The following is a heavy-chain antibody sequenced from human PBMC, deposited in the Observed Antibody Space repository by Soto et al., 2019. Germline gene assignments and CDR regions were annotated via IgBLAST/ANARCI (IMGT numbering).Heavy chain of an antibody. CDR1: GYTLTELS. Sequence: ASVKVSCKVSGYTLTELSMHWVRQAPGKGLEWMGGFDPEDGETIYAQKFQGRVTMTEDTSTDTAYMELSSLRSEDTAVYYCATQPPDHYYDSSGYHAWGQGTLVTVSS. CDR3: ATQPPDHYYDSSGYHA. V-gene: IGHV1-24*01. CDR2: FDPEDGET. D-gene: IGHD3-22*01. J-gene: IGHJ5*02.